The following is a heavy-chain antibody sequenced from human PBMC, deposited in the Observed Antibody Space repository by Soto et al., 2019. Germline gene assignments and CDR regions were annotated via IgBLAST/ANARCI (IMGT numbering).Heavy chain of an antibody. V-gene: IGHV4-31*03. J-gene: IGHJ6*02. CDR1: GGSISSGGYY. CDR3: ARAPFDTTVTTYGMDV. D-gene: IGHD4-17*01. Sequence: SETLSLTCTVSGGSISSGGYYWSWIRQHPGKGLEWIGYIYYSGSTYYNPSLKSRVTISVDTSKNQFSLKLSSVTAADTAVYYCARAPFDTTVTTYGMDVWGQGTTVTVSS. CDR2: IYYSGST.